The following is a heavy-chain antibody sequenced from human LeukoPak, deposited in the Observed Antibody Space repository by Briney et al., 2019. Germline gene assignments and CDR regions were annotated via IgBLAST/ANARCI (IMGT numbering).Heavy chain of an antibody. V-gene: IGHV3-48*03. CDR1: GFTFSSYE. J-gene: IGHJ4*02. CDR2: ISSSGGTK. D-gene: IGHD6-13*01. Sequence: GGSLRLSCAASGFTFSSYEMIWVRLAPGKGLEWLSYISSSGGTKHYADSVKGRFTISRDNAKNSLNLQMNSLRAEDTAVYYCARGRRWIAAVGPDYWGQGALVTVSS. CDR3: ARGRRWIAAVGPDY.